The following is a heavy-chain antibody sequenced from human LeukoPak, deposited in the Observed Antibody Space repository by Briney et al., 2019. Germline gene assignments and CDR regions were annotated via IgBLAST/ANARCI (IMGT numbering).Heavy chain of an antibody. CDR3: ARSGYSYGDYFDY. D-gene: IGHD5-18*01. V-gene: IGHV4-59*08. CDR2: IYYKYSGST. CDR1: GGSISSYY. Sequence: SETLSLTCSVSGGSISSYYWSWIRQPPGKGLEWIGYIYYKYSGSTIYNPSLKSRVTISVDTSENQFSLNLTSVTATDTAVYYRARSGYSYGDYFDYWGQGALVTVSS. J-gene: IGHJ4*02.